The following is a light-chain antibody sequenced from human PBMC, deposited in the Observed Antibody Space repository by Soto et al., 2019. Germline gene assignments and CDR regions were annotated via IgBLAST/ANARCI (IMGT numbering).Light chain of an antibody. V-gene: IGKV1-39*01. CDR2: AAS. J-gene: IGKJ4*01. Sequence: SQMTQSPSSLSSSVGDRVTIPFLARQGINRYLNWYQHKAGKAPKLLIYAASSLQSGVPSRFSGSGSGTEFTFTISSLQSEDFAAYFCQQSFSTPLTFGGRTKVDI. CDR1: QGINRY. CDR3: QQSFSTPLT.